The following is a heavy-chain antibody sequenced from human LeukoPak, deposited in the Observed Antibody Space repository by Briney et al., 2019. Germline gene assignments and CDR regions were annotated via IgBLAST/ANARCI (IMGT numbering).Heavy chain of an antibody. J-gene: IGHJ3*02. CDR1: GYTFTGYY. Sequence: ASVKVSCKASGYTFTGYYMHWVRQAPGQGLEWMGWINPNSGGTNYAQKFQGRVTMTRNTSISTAYMELSSLRSEDTAVYYCARVDLRYFDWSVFDIWGQGTMVTVSS. CDR3: ARVDLRYFDWSVFDI. CDR2: INPNSGGT. V-gene: IGHV1-2*02. D-gene: IGHD3-9*01.